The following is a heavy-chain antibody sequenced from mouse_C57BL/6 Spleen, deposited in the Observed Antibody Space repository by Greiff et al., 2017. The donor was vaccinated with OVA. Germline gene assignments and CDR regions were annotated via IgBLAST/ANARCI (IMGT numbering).Heavy chain of an antibody. D-gene: IGHD1-1*01. CDR2: ISYDGSN. CDR1: GYSITSGYY. Sequence: EVHLVESGPGLVKPSQSLSLTCSVTGYSITSGYYWNWIRQFPGNKLEWMGYISYDGSNNYNPTLKNRISITRDTSKNQCFLKLNSVTTEDTATYYCARDYYGRSYWYFDVWGTGTTVTVSS. V-gene: IGHV3-6*01. CDR3: ARDYYGRSYWYFDV. J-gene: IGHJ1*03.